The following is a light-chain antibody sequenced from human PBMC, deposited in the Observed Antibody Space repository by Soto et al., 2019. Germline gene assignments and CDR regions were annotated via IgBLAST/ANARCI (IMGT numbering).Light chain of an antibody. J-gene: IGKJ4*01. CDR2: WAS. CDR3: QQYYGTPLT. V-gene: IGKV4-1*01. Sequence: DIVMTQSPDSLAVSLGERATINCKSSRNLLYSSNNKNYLAWYQQKPGQPPKLLIYWASTREFGVPDRFSGSGSGTDFTLTISSLQAEDVAVYYCQQYYGTPLTFGGGTKVDIK. CDR1: RNLLYSSNNKNY.